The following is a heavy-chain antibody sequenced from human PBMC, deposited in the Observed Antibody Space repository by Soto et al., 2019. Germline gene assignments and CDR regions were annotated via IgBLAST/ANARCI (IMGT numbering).Heavy chain of an antibody. Sequence: QVQLVQSGVEVKKPGSSVKVSCKASGDTLSTYTISWVRQAPEQGLEWMGWIIPVLDMPIYAQKFQGRVTISAEKSTSTVYMELSSLRSDDTAVYYCARGIAAGTDYWGQGTLVTVSS. CDR1: GDTLSTYT. J-gene: IGHJ4*02. D-gene: IGHD6-13*01. CDR3: ARGIAAGTDY. CDR2: IIPVLDMP. V-gene: IGHV1-69*02.